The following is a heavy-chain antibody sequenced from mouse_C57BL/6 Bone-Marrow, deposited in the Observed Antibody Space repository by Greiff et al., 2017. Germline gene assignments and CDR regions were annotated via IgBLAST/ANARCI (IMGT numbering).Heavy chain of an antibody. CDR1: GFNINNTY. Sequence: VQLQQPVAELVRPGASVKLSCTASGFNINNTYMHWVKQRPEQGLEWIGRIDPANGNTKYAPKFQGKATITADTSSNTAYLQLSSLTSEDTAIYYCASDYCGSGRSDVWGTGTTVTVSS. CDR2: IDPANGNT. J-gene: IGHJ1*03. D-gene: IGHD1-1*01. V-gene: IGHV14-3*01. CDR3: ASDYCGSGRSDV.